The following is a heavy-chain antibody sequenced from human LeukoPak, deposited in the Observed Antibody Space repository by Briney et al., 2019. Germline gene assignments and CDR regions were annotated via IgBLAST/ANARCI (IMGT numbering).Heavy chain of an antibody. Sequence: PGGSLRLSCEASGFTFSSYWMSWVRQAPGKGLEWVANIKQDGSEKYYVDSVKGRFTISRDNAKKSLHLQMNSLRAEGTAVYYCARDAEMATPGIDYWGQGTLVTVSS. V-gene: IGHV3-7*04. CDR3: ARDAEMATPGIDY. D-gene: IGHD5-24*01. CDR2: IKQDGSEK. CDR1: GFTFSSYW. J-gene: IGHJ4*02.